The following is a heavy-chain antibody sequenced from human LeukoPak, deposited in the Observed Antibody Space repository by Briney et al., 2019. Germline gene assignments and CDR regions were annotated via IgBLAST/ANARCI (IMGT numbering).Heavy chain of an antibody. Sequence: GGSLRLSCAASGFTFDSYALSWVRQAPGKGLEWVSAISGGAGSTYYADSVKGRFTISRDNSKNSLYLQMNNLRAEYTAVYYCARAEPRGSVWYPYWGQGTLVTVSS. J-gene: IGHJ4*02. CDR2: ISGGAGST. D-gene: IGHD6-13*01. CDR1: GFTFDSYA. V-gene: IGHV3-23*01. CDR3: ARAEPRGSVWYPY.